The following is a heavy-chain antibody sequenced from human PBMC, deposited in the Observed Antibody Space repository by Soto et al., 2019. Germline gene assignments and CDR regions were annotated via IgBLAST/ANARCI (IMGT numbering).Heavy chain of an antibody. D-gene: IGHD3-9*01. CDR3: ARDCRGSQGDWSDTFDI. CDR1: GLPLRTNS. Sequence: QLGGSLRLSWAASGLPLRTNSMTWFRRLQGRGLGGVPYFSSSSSTIYYADSVKGRFTISRDNAKNSLYLQMNSLRDEDTAVYYCARDCRGSQGDWSDTFDIWGQGTMVTVSS. CDR2: FSSSSSTI. J-gene: IGHJ3*02. V-gene: IGHV3-48*02.